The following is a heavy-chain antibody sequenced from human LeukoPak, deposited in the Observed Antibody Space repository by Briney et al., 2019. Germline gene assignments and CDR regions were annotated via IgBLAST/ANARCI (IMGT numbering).Heavy chain of an antibody. CDR1: GFTFSSYA. CDR2: ISGSGDST. J-gene: IGHJ5*02. Sequence: LPGGSLRLSCAASGFTFSSYAMSWVRQAPGKGLEWVSFISGSGDSTYYVGSVKGRFTISRDNSKNTLYLQMNSLRAEDTAVYYCAKDRLGNADWFDPWGQGTLVTVSS. CDR3: AKDRLGNADWFDP. D-gene: IGHD2-8*01. V-gene: IGHV3-23*01.